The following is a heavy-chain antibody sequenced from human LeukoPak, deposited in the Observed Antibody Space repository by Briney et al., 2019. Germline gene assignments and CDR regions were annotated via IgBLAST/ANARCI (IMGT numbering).Heavy chain of an antibody. J-gene: IGHJ3*02. CDR3: ARETWSRGGDAFDI. V-gene: IGHV3-74*01. CDR2: INSDGTST. CDR1: GFTFDDYA. Sequence: PGGSLRLSCAASGFTFDDYAMHWVRQAPGQGLVWVSRINSDGTSTNYADSVKGRLTISRDNTKNTLYLQMNSLTVEDTAVYYCARETWSRGGDAFDIWGRGTMVTVSS. D-gene: IGHD3-10*01.